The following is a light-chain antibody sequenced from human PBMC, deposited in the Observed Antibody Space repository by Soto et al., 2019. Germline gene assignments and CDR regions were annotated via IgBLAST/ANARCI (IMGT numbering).Light chain of an antibody. CDR2: KVS. CDR3: MQATHWPWT. Sequence: DVVLTQSPLSLPVTLGQPASISCTSSQSLVYSDGDTYLTWFQQRPGQSPRRLIYKVSNRDSGVPDRFSGSGSGTDFTLKISRVEAEDVAFYYCMQATHWPWTFGRGTKVDIK. J-gene: IGKJ1*01. CDR1: QSLVYSDGDTY. V-gene: IGKV2-30*01.